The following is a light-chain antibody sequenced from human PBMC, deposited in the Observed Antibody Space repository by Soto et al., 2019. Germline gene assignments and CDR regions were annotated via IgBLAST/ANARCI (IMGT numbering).Light chain of an antibody. CDR2: EVT. CDR3: CSFAGDSTLV. J-gene: IGLJ2*01. CDR1: SSDVGGYDL. Sequence: QSVLTQPASVSGSPGQSITISCTGTSSDVGGYDLVSWYQRHPGRAPKLLIYEVTKRPSGVSWRFFGSKSGNTASLTISGLQADDEAHYYCCSFAGDSTLVFGGGTKLTVL. V-gene: IGLV2-23*02.